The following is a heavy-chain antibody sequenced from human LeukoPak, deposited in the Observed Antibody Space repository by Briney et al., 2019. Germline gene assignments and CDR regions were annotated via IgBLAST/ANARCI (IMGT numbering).Heavy chain of an antibody. CDR2: IYYSGST. J-gene: IGHJ5*02. D-gene: IGHD1-26*01. CDR3: ARAQEGGSYSFGIFNWFDP. CDR1: GGSISSYY. Sequence: PSETLSLTCTVSGGSISSYYWSWIRQPPGKGLEWIGYIYYSGSTNYNPSLTSRVTISVDTSKNQFSLKLSSVTAADTAVYYCARAQEGGSYSFGIFNWFDPWGQGTLVTVSS. V-gene: IGHV4-59*01.